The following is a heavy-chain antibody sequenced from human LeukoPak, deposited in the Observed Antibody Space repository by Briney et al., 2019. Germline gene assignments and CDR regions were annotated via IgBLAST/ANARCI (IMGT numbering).Heavy chain of an antibody. CDR1: GYTFTSYD. J-gene: IGHJ3*02. D-gene: IGHD6-19*01. Sequence: ASVKVSCKASGYTFTSYDINWVRQATGQGLEWIGWMNPNSGNTGYAQKFQGRVTITTDESTSTAYMELSSLRSEDTAVYYCAREVSSSGWYPRDAFDIWGQGTMVTVSS. V-gene: IGHV1-8*01. CDR2: MNPNSGNT. CDR3: AREVSSSGWYPRDAFDI.